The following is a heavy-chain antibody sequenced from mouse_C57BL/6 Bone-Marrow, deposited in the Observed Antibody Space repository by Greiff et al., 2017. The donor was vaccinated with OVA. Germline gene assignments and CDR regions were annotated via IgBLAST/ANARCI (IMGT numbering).Heavy chain of an antibody. CDR1: GFTFSDYY. V-gene: IGHV5-12*01. CDR2: ISNGGGST. Sequence: EVKLVESGGGLVQPGGSLKLSCAASGFTFSDYYMYWVRQTPETRLEWVAYISNGGGSTYYPDTVKGRFTISRDNAKNTLSLQRSRLKSEDTAMYYCARHQVYYYGSSYPYYAMDYWGQGTSVTVSS. J-gene: IGHJ4*01. CDR3: ARHQVYYYGSSYPYYAMDY. D-gene: IGHD1-1*01.